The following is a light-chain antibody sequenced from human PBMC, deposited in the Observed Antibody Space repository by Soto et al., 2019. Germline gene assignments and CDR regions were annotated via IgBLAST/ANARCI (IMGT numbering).Light chain of an antibody. Sequence: DIQITQSPSSLSASVGDRVTITCRASQSISSHLNWYQHKPGRPPRLLTFASYILEGGVPSWFSGICSDTYFTLTIDSLQPEAVAAYYCQHSYITPRYTFGQGTKVE. CDR3: QHSYITPRYT. CDR1: QSISSH. J-gene: IGKJ2*01. V-gene: IGKV1-39*01. CDR2: ASY.